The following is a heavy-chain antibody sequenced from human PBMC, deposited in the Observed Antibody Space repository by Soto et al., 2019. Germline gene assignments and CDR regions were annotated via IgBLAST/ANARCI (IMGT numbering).Heavy chain of an antibody. D-gene: IGHD3-22*01. CDR3: ARDLYDSTGALDY. V-gene: IGHV3-30-3*01. J-gene: IGHJ4*02. Sequence: LRLSCAASGFTFSSYAMHWVRQAPGKGLEWVAVISYDGSNKYYADSVKGRFTISRDNSKNTLYLQMNSLRAEDTAVYYCARDLYDSTGALDYWGQGTLVTVSS. CDR2: ISYDGSNK. CDR1: GFTFSSYA.